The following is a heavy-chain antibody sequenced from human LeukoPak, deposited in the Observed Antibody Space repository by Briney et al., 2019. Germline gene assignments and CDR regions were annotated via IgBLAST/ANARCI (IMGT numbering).Heavy chain of an antibody. J-gene: IGHJ5*02. D-gene: IGHD6-13*01. V-gene: IGHV1-18*01. CDR2: ISAYNGNT. CDR3: AVIAAAGMFWFDP. CDR1: GYTFTSYG. Sequence: ASVKVSCKASGYTFTSYGIIWVRQAPGQGLEWMGWISAYNGNTNYAQKLQGRVTMTTDTSTSTAYMELRSLRSDDTAVYYCAVIAAAGMFWFDPWGQGTLVTVSS.